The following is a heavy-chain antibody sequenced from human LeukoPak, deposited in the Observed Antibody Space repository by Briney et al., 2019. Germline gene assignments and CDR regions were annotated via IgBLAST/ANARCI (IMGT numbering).Heavy chain of an antibody. Sequence: GGSLRLSCAASGFTFSSYSMNWVRQAPGKGLEWVSSISSSSSYIYYADSVKGRFTISRDNAKNSLYLQMNSLRAEDTAVYYCARDGSYYGSGKWFWFDPWGQGTLVTVSS. CDR3: ARDGSYYGSGKWFWFDP. D-gene: IGHD3-10*01. J-gene: IGHJ5*02. CDR1: GFTFSSYS. V-gene: IGHV3-21*01. CDR2: ISSSSSYI.